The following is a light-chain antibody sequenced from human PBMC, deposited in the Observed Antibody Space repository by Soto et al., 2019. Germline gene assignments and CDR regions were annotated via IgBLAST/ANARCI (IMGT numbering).Light chain of an antibody. Sequence: DIQMTQSPSTLSASVGDRVTITSRASQSISTWLAWYQQKPGKAPKLLMYKASSLEGGVPSRFSGSGSGTEFNITISSLQPDDFATYYCQQYNTYPLTFGGGTTVDIK. CDR1: QSISTW. J-gene: IGKJ4*01. CDR3: QQYNTYPLT. V-gene: IGKV1-5*03. CDR2: KAS.